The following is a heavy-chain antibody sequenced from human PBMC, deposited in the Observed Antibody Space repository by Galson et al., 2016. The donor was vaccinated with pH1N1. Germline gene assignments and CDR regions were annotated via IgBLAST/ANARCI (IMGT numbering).Heavy chain of an antibody. CDR2: MSAYNGNT. CDR3: ARDVRISLWLPDF. Sequence: SVKVSCKASGYTFTNYGITWERQAPGQGLKWMAWMSAYNGNTNYAQKFQGRDTMATDTSTNTAYMELRNLTSDDTAVYYCARDVRISLWLPDFWGQGTLVTVSS. CDR1: GYTFTNYG. J-gene: IGHJ4*02. D-gene: IGHD5-18*01. V-gene: IGHV1-18*01.